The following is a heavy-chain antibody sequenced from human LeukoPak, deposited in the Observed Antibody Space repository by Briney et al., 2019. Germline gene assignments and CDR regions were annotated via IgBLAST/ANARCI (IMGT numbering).Heavy chain of an antibody. V-gene: IGHV3-23*01. CDR2: ISGGGGGT. J-gene: IGHJ4*02. CDR3: TKAPYSANYYFDH. D-gene: IGHD4-11*01. CDR1: GFTFSTFT. Sequence: GGSLRLSCAASGFTFSTFTMTWVRQAPGKGLEWVSAISGGGGGTTYADSVKGRFSISRDNSKNMLYLQMNSLTAEDTAVYYCTKAPYSANYYFDHWGQGTVVTVSS.